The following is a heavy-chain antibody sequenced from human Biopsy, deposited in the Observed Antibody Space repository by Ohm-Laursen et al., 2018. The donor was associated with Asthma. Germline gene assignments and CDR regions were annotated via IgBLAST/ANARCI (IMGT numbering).Heavy chain of an antibody. CDR3: ARKVSFDV. CDR2: ITGSGGFT. CDR1: GFTFSNYA. V-gene: IGHV3-23*01. Sequence: SLRLSCSASGFTFSNYAMSWVRQAPGKGLEWVSSITGSGGFTYYADSVKGRFTISRDKSENTLYLQMNSLTAEDTAVYYCARKVSFDVWGHGTQVIVSS. D-gene: IGHD2-8*01. J-gene: IGHJ3*01.